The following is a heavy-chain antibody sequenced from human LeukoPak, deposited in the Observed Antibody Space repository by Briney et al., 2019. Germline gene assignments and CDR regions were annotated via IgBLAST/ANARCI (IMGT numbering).Heavy chain of an antibody. Sequence: ASVKVSCKAFGYTFTGFYIHWVRQAPGQGLEWMGRINPNSGDTNYAQKFLARVTMTRDTSISTAFMELTRLRSDDTAVYYCARVGYYDGSGYLDYWGQGTLVPVSS. CDR2: INPNSGDT. CDR1: GYTFTGFY. V-gene: IGHV1-2*06. CDR3: ARVGYYDGSGYLDY. J-gene: IGHJ4*02. D-gene: IGHD3-22*01.